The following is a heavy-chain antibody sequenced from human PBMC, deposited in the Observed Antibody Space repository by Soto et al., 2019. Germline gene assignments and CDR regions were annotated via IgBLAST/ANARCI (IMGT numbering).Heavy chain of an antibody. CDR2: INHSGST. D-gene: IGHD5-18*01. Sequence: QVQLQQWGAGLLKPSETLSLTCAVYGGSFSGYYWSWIRQPPGKGLEWIGEINHSGSTNYNPSLKSRVTISVDTSKNQFSLKLSSVTAADTAVYYCARGNNVRRIYSYGYGWFDPWGQGTLVTVSS. V-gene: IGHV4-34*01. CDR1: GGSFSGYY. CDR3: ARGNNVRRIYSYGYGWFDP. J-gene: IGHJ5*02.